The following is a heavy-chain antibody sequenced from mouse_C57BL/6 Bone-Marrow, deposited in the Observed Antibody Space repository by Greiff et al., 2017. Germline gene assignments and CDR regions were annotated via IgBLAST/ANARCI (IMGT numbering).Heavy chain of an antibody. J-gene: IGHJ4*01. V-gene: IGHV1-58*01. CDR2: IYIGNGYT. CDR3: ARSTIVTLLPMDY. Sequence: VQLQQSGAELVRPGSSVKMSCKTSGYTFTSYGINWVKQRPGQGLEWIGYIYIGNGYTEYNEKFKGKATLTSDKSSSTAYMPLSSLTSEDSAIYFCARSTIVTLLPMDYWGQGTSVTVSS. CDR1: GYTFTSYG. D-gene: IGHD2-5*01.